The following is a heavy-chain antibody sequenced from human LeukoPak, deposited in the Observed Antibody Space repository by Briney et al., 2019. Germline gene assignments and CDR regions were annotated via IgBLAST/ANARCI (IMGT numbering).Heavy chain of an antibody. J-gene: IGHJ6*02. CDR3: ARGSGPDYYYGMDV. CDR2: IYTSGST. Sequence: SETLSLTCTVSAGSISSYYWSWIRQPAGKGLKWIGRIYTSGSTNYNPSLKSRVTMSEATSKNQFSLKLSSVTAADTAVYYCARGSGPDYYYGMDVWGQGTTVTVSS. D-gene: IGHD6-19*01. CDR1: AGSISSYY. V-gene: IGHV4-4*07.